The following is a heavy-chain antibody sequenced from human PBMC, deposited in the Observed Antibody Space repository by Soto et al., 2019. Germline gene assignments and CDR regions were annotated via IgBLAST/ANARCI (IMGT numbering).Heavy chain of an antibody. CDR2: INAGNGNT. J-gene: IGHJ4*02. CDR3: ARVGYYYDSSGYPYY. V-gene: IGHV1-3*01. D-gene: IGHD3-22*01. Sequence: ASVKVSCKASGYTFTSYAMHWVRQAPGQRLEWMGWINAGNGNTKYSQKFQGRVTITRDTSASTAYMELSSLRSEDTAVYYCARVGYYYDSSGYPYYCGQRTLVTVSS. CDR1: GYTFTSYA.